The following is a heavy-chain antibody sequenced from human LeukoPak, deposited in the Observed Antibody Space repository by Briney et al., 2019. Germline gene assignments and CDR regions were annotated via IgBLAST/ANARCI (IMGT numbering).Heavy chain of an antibody. D-gene: IGHD2-15*01. J-gene: IGHJ5*02. Sequence: GESLKISCKGSGYSINNYWIGWARQMPGKGLEWMGIIYPADSDIRYSPSFQGQVTISADKSISTAYLQWSSLKASDTAMYYCARQEYCSGGSCYTWFDPWGQGTPVTVSS. CDR3: ARQEYCSGGSCYTWFDP. V-gene: IGHV5-51*01. CDR2: IYPADSDI. CDR1: GYSINNYW.